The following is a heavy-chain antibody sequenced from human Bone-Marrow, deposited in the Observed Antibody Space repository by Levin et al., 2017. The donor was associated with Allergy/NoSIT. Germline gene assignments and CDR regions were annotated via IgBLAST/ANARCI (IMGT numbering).Heavy chain of an antibody. Sequence: SSETLSLTCAVYGGSFSGYYWSWIRQPPGKGLEWIGEINHSGSTNYNPSLKSRVTISVDTSKNQFSLKLSSVTAADTAVYYCARGSFAPGYSSSWYWQQWLALAFDSWGQGTMVTVSS. CDR1: GGSFSGYY. V-gene: IGHV4-34*01. CDR3: ARGSFAPGYSSSWYWQQWLALAFDS. J-gene: IGHJ3*02. D-gene: IGHD6-13*01. CDR2: INHSGST.